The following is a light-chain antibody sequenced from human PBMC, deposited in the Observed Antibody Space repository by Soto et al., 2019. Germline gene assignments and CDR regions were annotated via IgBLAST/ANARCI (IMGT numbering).Light chain of an antibody. Sequence: DIVLTQSPGTLTLSPGQSATLSCRPSQSVSSSYLAWYQQKPGQAPRLLIYGASSRATGIPDRFSGSGSGTDFTLTISRLEPEDFAVYYCQQYGSSPGTFGQGTKVDI. V-gene: IGKV3-20*01. CDR1: QSVSSSY. CDR2: GAS. CDR3: QQYGSSPGT. J-gene: IGKJ1*01.